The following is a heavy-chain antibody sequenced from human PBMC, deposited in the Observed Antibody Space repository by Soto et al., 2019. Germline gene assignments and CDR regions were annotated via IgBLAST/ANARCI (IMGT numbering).Heavy chain of an antibody. CDR1: GFTFSSYG. CDR3: TATVVTPTEPTNYYYYGMDV. D-gene: IGHD4-17*01. CDR2: IWYDGSNK. J-gene: IGHJ6*02. Sequence: PGGSLRLSCAASGFTFSSYGMHWVRQAPGKGLEWVAVIWYDGSNKYYADSVKGRFTISRDNSKNTLYLQMNSLKTEDTAVYYCTATVVTPTEPTNYYYYGMDVWGQGTTVTVSS. V-gene: IGHV3-33*01.